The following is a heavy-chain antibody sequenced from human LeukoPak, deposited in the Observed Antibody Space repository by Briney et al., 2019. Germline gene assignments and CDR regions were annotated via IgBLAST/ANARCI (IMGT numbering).Heavy chain of an antibody. CDR3: AKDRLSQDGTFDY. Sequence: PGGSLRLSCAASGFTFSSYAMRWVRQAPGKGLEWVAVISYDGSNKYYADSVKGRFTISRDNSKNTLYLQMNSLRAEDTAVYYCAKDRLSQDGTFDYWGQGTLVTVSS. J-gene: IGHJ4*02. CDR2: ISYDGSNK. V-gene: IGHV3-30*04. CDR1: GFTFSSYA.